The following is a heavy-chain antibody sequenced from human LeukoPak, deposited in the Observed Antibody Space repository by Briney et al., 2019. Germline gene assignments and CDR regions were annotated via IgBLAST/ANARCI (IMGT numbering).Heavy chain of an antibody. V-gene: IGHV4-61*02. CDR1: GGSISSSSYY. J-gene: IGHJ5*02. D-gene: IGHD3-9*01. CDR3: ARERYDILTGYYQFDP. CDR2: IYTSGST. Sequence: SETLSLTCTVSGGSISSSSYYWSWIRQPAGKGLKWIGRIYTSGSTNYNPSLKSRVTISVDTSRNQFSLKLSSVTAADTAVYYCARERYDILTGYYQFDPWGQGTLVTVSS.